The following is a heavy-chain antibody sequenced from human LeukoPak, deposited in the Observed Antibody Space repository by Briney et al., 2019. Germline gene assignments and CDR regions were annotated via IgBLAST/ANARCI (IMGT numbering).Heavy chain of an antibody. CDR3: AKEVVSYCSSTSCYSDAFDI. Sequence: SETLSLTRTVSGGSISSGSYYWSWIRQPAGKGLEWIGRIYTSGSTNYNPSLKSRVTISVDTSKNQFSLKLTSVTAADTAVYYCAKEVVSYCSSTSCYSDAFDIWGQGTMVTVSS. J-gene: IGHJ3*02. V-gene: IGHV4-61*02. D-gene: IGHD2-2*02. CDR2: IYTSGST. CDR1: GGSISSGSYY.